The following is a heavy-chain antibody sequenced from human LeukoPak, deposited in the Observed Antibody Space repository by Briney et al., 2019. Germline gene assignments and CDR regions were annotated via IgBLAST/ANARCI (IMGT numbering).Heavy chain of an antibody. CDR3: AAAAVAVDY. CDR2: IYHSGST. V-gene: IGHV4-4*02. J-gene: IGHJ4*02. Sequence: PSETLSLTCAVYGASISSNNRWNWVRQPPGKGLEWIGEIYHSGSTNYSPSLKSRITISVDKSKNHFSLKLTSVTAADTAIYYCAAAAVAVDYWGQGTLVTVSS. CDR1: GASISSNNR. D-gene: IGHD6-19*01.